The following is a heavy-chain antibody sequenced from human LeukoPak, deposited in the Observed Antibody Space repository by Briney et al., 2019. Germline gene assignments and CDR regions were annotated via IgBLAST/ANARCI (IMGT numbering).Heavy chain of an antibody. Sequence: KSSGPTLVNPTQTLTLTCTFSGFSLTTSGVGVNWTRQPPGKALEWLALIYWDDDKRYSPSLKSRLTITRDTSKKQVVLTMTNMDPVDTATYYCAHSGDYGDFRGVVHSWGQGTLVTVSP. D-gene: IGHD4-17*01. J-gene: IGHJ4*02. V-gene: IGHV2-5*02. CDR3: AHSGDYGDFRGVVHS. CDR1: GFSLTTSGVG. CDR2: IYWDDDK.